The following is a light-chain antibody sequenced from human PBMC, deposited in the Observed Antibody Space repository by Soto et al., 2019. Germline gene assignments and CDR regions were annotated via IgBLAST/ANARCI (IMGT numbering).Light chain of an antibody. CDR1: QSFNRY. Sequence: IVMTQVPATLSASPSERATLSCRASQSFNRYLAWYQQKPGQPPRLLIYDASNRATGVPARFSGSGSDTDFTLTISNLEPDDFAVYYCQQRFNWPLTFGGGTKVDI. CDR2: DAS. V-gene: IGKV3-11*01. CDR3: QQRFNWPLT. J-gene: IGKJ4*02.